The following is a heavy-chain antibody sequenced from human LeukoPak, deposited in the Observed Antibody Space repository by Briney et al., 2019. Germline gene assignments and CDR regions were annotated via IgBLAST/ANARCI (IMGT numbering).Heavy chain of an antibody. Sequence: GGSLRLSCAASGFTFSSYGMSWVRQAPGKGLEWVSTISDSGGSTYSADSVKGRFTISRDNSKNTLYLQMNSLRAEDTAVYYCAKRSGSTWGHLDYWGQGTLVTVSS. D-gene: IGHD6-19*01. CDR1: GFTFSSYG. V-gene: IGHV3-23*01. J-gene: IGHJ4*02. CDR2: ISDSGGST. CDR3: AKRSGSTWGHLDY.